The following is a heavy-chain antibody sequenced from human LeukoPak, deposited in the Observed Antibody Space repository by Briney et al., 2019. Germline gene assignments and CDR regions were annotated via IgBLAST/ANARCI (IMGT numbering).Heavy chain of an antibody. D-gene: IGHD3-22*01. J-gene: IGHJ4*02. V-gene: IGHV1-18*01. CDR1: GYTFTSYG. CDR2: ISAYNGNT. CDR3: ARTVKTYDSSGYYFDY. Sequence: ASVKVSCKASGYTFTSYGISWVRQAPGQGLEWMGWISAYNGNTNYAQKLQGRVTMTTDTSTSTAYMELRSLRSDDTAVYYCARTVKTYDSSGYYFDYWGQGTLVTVSS.